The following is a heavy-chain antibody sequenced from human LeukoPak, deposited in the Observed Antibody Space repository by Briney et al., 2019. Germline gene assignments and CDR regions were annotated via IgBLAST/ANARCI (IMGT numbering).Heavy chain of an antibody. D-gene: IGHD2-15*01. J-gene: IGHJ4*02. Sequence: SETLSLTCTVSGGTISSYYLSWVRQPAGKGLEWIGRIYTSGGANYNPSLKSRVTMSVDTSKNQFSLKLSSVTAADTAVYYCARDGGPVYFDYWGQGTLVTVSS. CDR1: GGTISSYY. CDR2: IYTSGGA. V-gene: IGHV4-4*07. CDR3: ARDGGPVYFDY.